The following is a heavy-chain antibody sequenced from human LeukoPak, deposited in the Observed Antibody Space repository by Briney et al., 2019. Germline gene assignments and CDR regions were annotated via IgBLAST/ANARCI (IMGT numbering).Heavy chain of an antibody. CDR1: GFTFSSYA. CDR2: ISGSGGST. D-gene: IGHD3-10*01. V-gene: IGHV3-23*01. J-gene: IGHJ4*02. CDR3: AIRHYYGSGSYYNPDY. Sequence: GGSLRLSCAASGFTFSSYAMSWVRQAPGKGLEWVSAISGSGGSTYYADSVKGRFTISRDNSKNTLYLQMNSLRAEDTAVYYCAIRHYYGSGSYYNPDYWGQGTLVTVSS.